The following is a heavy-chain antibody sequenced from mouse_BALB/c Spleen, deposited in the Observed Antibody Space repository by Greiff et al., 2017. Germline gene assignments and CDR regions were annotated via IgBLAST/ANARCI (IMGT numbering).Heavy chain of an antibody. CDR3: ARGEGYDGDY. CDR2: ISSGGST. D-gene: IGHD2-2*01. Sequence: EVKVEESGGGLVKPGGSLKLSCAASGFTFSSYAMSWVRQTPEKRLEWVASISSGGSTYYPDSVKGRFTISRDNARNILYLQMSSLRSEDTAMYYCARGEGYDGDYWGQGTSVTVSS. CDR1: GFTFSSYA. V-gene: IGHV5-6-5*01. J-gene: IGHJ4*01.